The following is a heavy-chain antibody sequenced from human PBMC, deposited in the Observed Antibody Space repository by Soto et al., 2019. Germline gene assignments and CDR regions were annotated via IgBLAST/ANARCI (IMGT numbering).Heavy chain of an antibody. D-gene: IGHD3-3*01. V-gene: IGHV4-34*01. CDR2: INHSGST. CDR3: ARGKVGRITVFVVVNRPAGGFDP. Sequence: QVQLQQWGAGLLKPSETLSLTCAVYGGSFSGYYWSWIRQPPGKGLEWIGEINHSGSTNYNPSLKSRVTISVDTSKNQFSLKLSSVTAAETAVYYWARGKVGRITVFVVVNRPAGGFDPWGQGTLVTVSS. CDR1: GGSFSGYY. J-gene: IGHJ5*02.